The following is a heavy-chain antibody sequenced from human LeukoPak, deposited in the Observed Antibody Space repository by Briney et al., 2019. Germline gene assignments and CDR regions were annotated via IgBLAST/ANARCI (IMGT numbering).Heavy chain of an antibody. J-gene: IGHJ6*02. D-gene: IGHD3-10*01. CDR2: ISYDGSNK. V-gene: IGHV3-30-3*01. CDR1: GFTFSSYA. CDR3: ARGSPHYYGSGSNYYYGMDV. Sequence: GGSLRLSCAASGFTFSSYAMHWVRQAPGKGLEWVAVISYDGSNKYYADSVKGRFTISRDNSKNTLYLQMNSLRAEDTAVYYCARGSPHYYGSGSNYYYGMDVWGQGTTVTVSS.